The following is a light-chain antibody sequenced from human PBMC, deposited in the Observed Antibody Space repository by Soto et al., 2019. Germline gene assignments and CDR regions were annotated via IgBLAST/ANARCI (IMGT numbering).Light chain of an antibody. CDR1: QSVSSSY. V-gene: IGKV3-20*01. Sequence: EIVLTQSPGTLSLSPGERATLSCRASQSVSSSYLAWYQQKPGQAPRLLIYGASSRATGIPDRFSGSGSGTDFTLTISRQEPEDFAVYYCQQYCSAPVTLGQGTRLKIK. CDR3: QQYCSAPVT. CDR2: GAS. J-gene: IGKJ5*01.